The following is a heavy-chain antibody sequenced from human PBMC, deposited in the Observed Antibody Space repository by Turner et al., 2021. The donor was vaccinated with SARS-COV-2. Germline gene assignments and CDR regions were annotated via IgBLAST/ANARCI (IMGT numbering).Heavy chain of an antibody. D-gene: IGHD1-20*01. CDR1: GFIFSNSN. Sequence: QVQLVESGGGVVQPGRSLRLSCAASGFIFSNSNMHWVRQAPGKGLEWVAIISFEGSSEYYADSVKGRFTISRDNSKNTLYLQMNSLRAEDTAVYYCARSRGYNDCWGLGTLVTVSS. V-gene: IGHV3-30*03. CDR2: ISFEGSSE. J-gene: IGHJ4*02. CDR3: ARSRGYNDC.